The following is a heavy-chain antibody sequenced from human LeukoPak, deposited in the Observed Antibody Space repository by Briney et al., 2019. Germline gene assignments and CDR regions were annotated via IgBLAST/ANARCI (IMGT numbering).Heavy chain of an antibody. Sequence: PSETLSLTCAVYGGSFSGYYWSWIRQPPGKGLEWIGEINHSGSTNYNPSLKSRVTISVDTSKNQFSLNLSSVTAADTAVYYCARGGGYSGYDFGYWGQGTLVTVSS. CDR1: GGSFSGYY. CDR2: INHSGST. V-gene: IGHV4-34*01. D-gene: IGHD5-12*01. J-gene: IGHJ4*02. CDR3: ARGGGYSGYDFGY.